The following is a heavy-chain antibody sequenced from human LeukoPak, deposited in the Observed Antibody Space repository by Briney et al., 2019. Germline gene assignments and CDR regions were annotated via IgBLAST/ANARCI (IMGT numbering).Heavy chain of an antibody. J-gene: IGHJ6*02. CDR2: IYHSGST. V-gene: IGHV4-30-2*01. CDR1: GGSISSGGYS. Sequence: PSETLSLTCAVSGGSISSGGYSWGWIRQPPGKGLEWIGYIYHSGSTYYNPSLKSRVTISVDRSKNQFSLKLSSVTAADTAVYYCARDGRGMDVWGQGTTVTVSS. CDR3: ARDGRGMDV.